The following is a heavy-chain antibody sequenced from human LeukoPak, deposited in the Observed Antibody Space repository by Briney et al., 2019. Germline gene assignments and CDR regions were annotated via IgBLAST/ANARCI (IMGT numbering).Heavy chain of an antibody. CDR3: AKDFNTYYYDSSLDY. V-gene: IGHV3-30*02. D-gene: IGHD3-22*01. CDR1: GFTFSSYA. Sequence: GGSLRLSCAASGFTFSSYAMHWVRQAPGKGLEWVAFIRYDGSNKYYADSVKGRFTISRDNSKNTLYLQMNSLRAEDTAVYYCAKDFNTYYYDSSLDYWGQGTLVTVSS. J-gene: IGHJ4*02. CDR2: IRYDGSNK.